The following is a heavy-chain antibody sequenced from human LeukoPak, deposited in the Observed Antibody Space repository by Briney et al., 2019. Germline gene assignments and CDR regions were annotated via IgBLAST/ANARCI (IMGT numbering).Heavy chain of an antibody. J-gene: IGHJ5*02. Sequence: SAPTLVKPTQTLTLTCTISGFSLSTSGVGVAWIRQPPGKALEWLALIYWDDDKRYSPSLKSRLTITKDTSKNQVVLTMTNMDPVDTATYYCAHRTSMVRGIMSYNWFDPWGQGTLVTVSS. CDR1: GFSLSTSGVG. CDR3: AHRTSMVRGIMSYNWFDP. CDR2: IYWDDDK. D-gene: IGHD3-10*01. V-gene: IGHV2-5*02.